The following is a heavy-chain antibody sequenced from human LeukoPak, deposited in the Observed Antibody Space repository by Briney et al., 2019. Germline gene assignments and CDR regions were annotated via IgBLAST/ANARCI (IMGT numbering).Heavy chain of an antibody. D-gene: IGHD5-24*01. J-gene: IGHJ4*02. CDR1: GGTFSSYT. CDR3: ARDSNVEMATILPDY. Sequence: GASVKVSCKASGGTFSSYTISWVRQAPGQGLEWMGRIIPILGIANYAQKFQGRVTITADKSTSTAYMELSSLRSDDTAVYYCARDSNVEMATILPDYWGQGTLVTVSS. CDR2: IIPILGIA. V-gene: IGHV1-69*04.